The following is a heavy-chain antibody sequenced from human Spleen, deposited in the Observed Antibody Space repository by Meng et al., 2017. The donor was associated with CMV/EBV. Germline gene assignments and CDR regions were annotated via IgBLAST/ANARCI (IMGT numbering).Heavy chain of an antibody. CDR3: ARDAPHYDFWSGYSNNWFDP. J-gene: IGHJ5*02. V-gene: IGHV3-7*01. CDR1: GFTFSSYW. D-gene: IGHD3-3*01. CDR2: IKQDGSDQ. Sequence: GESLKISCVASGFTFSSYWMSWVRQAPGKGLEWVANIKQDGSDQYYVDSVKGRFTISRDNAKNSLYLQMNSLRAEDTAVYYCARDAPHYDFWSGYSNNWFDPWGQGTLVTVSS.